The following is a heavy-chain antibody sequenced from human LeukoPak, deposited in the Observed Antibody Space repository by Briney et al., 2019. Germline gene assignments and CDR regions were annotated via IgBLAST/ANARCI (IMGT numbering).Heavy chain of an antibody. CDR1: GFTVSSNY. V-gene: IGHV3-66*01. CDR2: IYSGGST. J-gene: IGHJ3*02. CDR3: ARAIFGVVITDDAFDI. Sequence: GGSLRLSCAASGFTVSSNYMSWVRQAPGKGLEWVSVIYSGGSTYYPGSVKGRFTISRENAKNSLYLQMNSLRAGDTAVYYCARAIFGVVITDDAFDIWGQGTMVTVSS. D-gene: IGHD3-3*01.